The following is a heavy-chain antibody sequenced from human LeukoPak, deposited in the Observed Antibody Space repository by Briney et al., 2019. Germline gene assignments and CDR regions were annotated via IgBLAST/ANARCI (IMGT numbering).Heavy chain of an antibody. CDR3: ARDVPMYSGSHLYYYMDV. V-gene: IGHV4-59*01. CDR1: GGSISSYY. CDR2: IYYSGGT. Sequence: SETLSLTCTVSGGSISSYYWSWIRQPPGKGLEWIGYIYYSGGTNYNPSLKSRVTISVDTSKNQFSLKLSSVTAADTAVYYCARDVPMYSGSHLYYYMDVWGKGTTVTVSS. D-gene: IGHD1-26*01. J-gene: IGHJ6*03.